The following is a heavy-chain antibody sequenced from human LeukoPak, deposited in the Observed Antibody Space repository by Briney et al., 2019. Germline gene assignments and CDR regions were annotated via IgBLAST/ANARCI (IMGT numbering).Heavy chain of an antibody. CDR3: ARDGPAVVPLDY. Sequence: GASVKVSCKASGYTFTGYYMHWVRQAPGQGLEWMGWINPNSGGTNYAQKFQGRVTMTRDTSISTAYLELSGLTSDDTALYYCARDGPAVVPLDYWGQGTLVTVSS. V-gene: IGHV1-2*02. CDR1: GYTFTGYY. D-gene: IGHD2-2*01. J-gene: IGHJ4*02. CDR2: INPNSGGT.